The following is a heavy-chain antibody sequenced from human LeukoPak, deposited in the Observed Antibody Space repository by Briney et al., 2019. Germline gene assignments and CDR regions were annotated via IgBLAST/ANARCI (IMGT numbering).Heavy chain of an antibody. CDR1: GFTFSSYA. CDR3: ARDSYYYGSGSYYPQNY. Sequence: GGSLRLSCAASGFTFSSYAMSWVRQAPGKGLEWVSVIYSGGSTYYADSVKGRFTISRDNFKNTVYLQMNSLRAEDTAVYYCARDSYYYGSGSYYPQNYWGQGTLVTVSS. D-gene: IGHD3-10*01. CDR2: IYSGGST. J-gene: IGHJ4*02. V-gene: IGHV3-66*01.